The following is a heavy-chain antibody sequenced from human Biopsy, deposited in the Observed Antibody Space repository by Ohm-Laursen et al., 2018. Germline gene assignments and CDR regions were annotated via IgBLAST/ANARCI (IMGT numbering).Heavy chain of an antibody. J-gene: IGHJ5*02. CDR3: ARAPRDSFWSGSYKRGLWFDP. D-gene: IGHD3-3*01. Sequence: TLSLTCGVSGGSIISYYWTWIRQPPGQGLEWIGHVYNGGITNYNPSLKSRVTISKDTSKNQFSLQVNSVTAADTAVYYRARAPRDSFWSGSYKRGLWFDPWGRGTLVIVSS. CDR2: VYNGGIT. V-gene: IGHV4-59*01. CDR1: GGSIISYY.